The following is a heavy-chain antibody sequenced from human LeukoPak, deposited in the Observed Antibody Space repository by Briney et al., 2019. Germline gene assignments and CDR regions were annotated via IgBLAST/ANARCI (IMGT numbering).Heavy chain of an antibody. CDR2: IRSRAYGGTT. Sequence: GGSLRLSCTASGFTFGDYAMSWVRQAPGKGLEWVGFIRSRAYGGTTEYAASVKGRFTISRDDSKSIAYLQMNSLKTEDTAVYYCTRDGRGFLVTYYYYGMDVWGQGTTVTVSS. J-gene: IGHJ6*02. CDR3: TRDGRGFLVTYYYYGMDV. CDR1: GFTFGDYA. D-gene: IGHD1-1*01. V-gene: IGHV3-49*04.